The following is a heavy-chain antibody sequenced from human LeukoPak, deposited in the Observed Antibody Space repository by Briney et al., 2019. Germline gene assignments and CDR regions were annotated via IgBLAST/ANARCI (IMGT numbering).Heavy chain of an antibody. Sequence: SETLSLTCSVSGGSISITTSYWSWIRQPPGKGLEWIGEINHSGSTNYNPSLKSRVIISVDTSKNQFSLKLSSVTAADTAVYYCARGTAAGLFDYWGQGTLVTVSS. V-gene: IGHV4-39*07. D-gene: IGHD6-13*01. J-gene: IGHJ4*02. CDR3: ARGTAAGLFDY. CDR1: GGSISITTSY. CDR2: INHSGST.